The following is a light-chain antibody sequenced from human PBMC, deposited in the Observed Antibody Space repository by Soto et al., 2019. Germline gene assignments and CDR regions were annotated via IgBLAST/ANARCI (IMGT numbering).Light chain of an antibody. V-gene: IGKV3-15*01. CDR2: GAS. CDR3: QQYSDWPPYT. CDR1: QTVSTN. J-gene: IGKJ2*01. Sequence: IVMTQSPATLSVSPGERVTLSCRASQTVSTNLAWYQQKPGQAPRLLIYGASTRATGIPARFSGSGSGTDFTLTISSLPSEDFAFYYCQQYSDWPPYTFGQGTKLEIK.